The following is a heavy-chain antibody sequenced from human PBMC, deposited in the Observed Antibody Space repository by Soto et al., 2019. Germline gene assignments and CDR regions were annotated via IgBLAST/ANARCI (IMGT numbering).Heavy chain of an antibody. J-gene: IGHJ6*02. D-gene: IGHD3-22*01. CDR1: GGTFSSYA. V-gene: IGHV1-69*13. CDR3: ARDREYYYDSSGYYPNFRYYGMDV. CDR2: IIPIFGTA. Sequence: SVKVSCKASGGTFSSYAISWVRQAPGQGLEWMGGIIPIFGTANYAQKFQGRVTITADESTSTAYMELSSLRSEDTAVYYCARDREYYYDSSGYYPNFRYYGMDVWGQ.